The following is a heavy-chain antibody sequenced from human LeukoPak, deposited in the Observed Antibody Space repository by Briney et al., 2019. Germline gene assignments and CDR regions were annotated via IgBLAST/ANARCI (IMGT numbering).Heavy chain of an antibody. CDR1: GYTFTGYY. J-gene: IGHJ6*02. CDR3: ATPSRTYYYGMDG. CDR2: INPNSGGT. V-gene: IGHV1-2*02. Sequence: ASVTVSSKASGYTFTGYYMHWVRQAPAQGPEWMGWINPNSGGTNYAQKFQGRVTMTRDTSITSAYMELSSVTSDDTAVYYCATPSRTYYYGMDGGAKGPRSPSP.